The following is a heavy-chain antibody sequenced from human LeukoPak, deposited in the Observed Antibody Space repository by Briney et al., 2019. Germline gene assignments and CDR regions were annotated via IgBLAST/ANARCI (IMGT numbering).Heavy chain of an antibody. J-gene: IGHJ4*02. CDR1: GFNLSDFW. Sequence: GGSLRLSCAASGFNLSDFWMTWVRHAPGEGREWVANIKEDGTEKHLVDSVKGRFTISRDNTKNLLYLQMNSLRGDDTASYYCVRESRPGGAMGLYHNFDYWGQGTLVAVSS. V-gene: IGHV3-7*01. D-gene: IGHD3-16*01. CDR2: IKEDGTEK. CDR3: VRESRPGGAMGLYHNFDY.